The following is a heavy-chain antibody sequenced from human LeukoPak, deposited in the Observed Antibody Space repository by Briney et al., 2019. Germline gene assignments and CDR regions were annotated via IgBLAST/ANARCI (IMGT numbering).Heavy chain of an antibody. Sequence: PSQTLSLTCTVSGGSISSGDYYWSWIRQPPGKGLEWIGYIYYSGSTYYNPSLKSRVTISVDTSKNQFSLELSSVTAADTAVYYCARGEQQLVPSWFDPWGQGTLVTVSS. J-gene: IGHJ5*02. V-gene: IGHV4-30-4*08. CDR1: GGSISSGDYY. CDR2: IYYSGST. D-gene: IGHD6-13*01. CDR3: ARGEQQLVPSWFDP.